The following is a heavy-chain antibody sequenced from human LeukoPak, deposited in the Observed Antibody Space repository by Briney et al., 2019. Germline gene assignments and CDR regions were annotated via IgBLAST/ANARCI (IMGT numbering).Heavy chain of an antibody. Sequence: PSETLSLTCTVSGGSTTSNYWSWIRQPPGKGLEWIGYIYYSGSTNYNPSLKRRVTISVDTSKNQFSLKLTSVTAADTAVYYCARHLWGSRLGAFDYLGQGTLVTVSS. J-gene: IGHJ4*02. CDR3: ARHLWGSRLGAFDY. V-gene: IGHV4-59*08. D-gene: IGHD7-27*01. CDR1: GGSTTSNY. CDR2: IYYSGST.